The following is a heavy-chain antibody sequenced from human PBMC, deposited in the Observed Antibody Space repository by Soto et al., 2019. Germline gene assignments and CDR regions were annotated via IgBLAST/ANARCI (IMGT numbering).Heavy chain of an antibody. Sequence: PGGSLRLSCAASGFSFSYYAMHWVRQAPGKGLEWVAVIAYDASKKYYADSVKGRFTISRDNSKNTLYLQMNSLRDEDTAVYYCASPYGRGGSCYLTKYSQHWGQGTLVTVSS. J-gene: IGHJ1*01. CDR1: GFSFSYYA. CDR3: ASPYGRGGSCYLTKYSQH. V-gene: IGHV3-30*03. D-gene: IGHD2-15*01. CDR2: IAYDASKK.